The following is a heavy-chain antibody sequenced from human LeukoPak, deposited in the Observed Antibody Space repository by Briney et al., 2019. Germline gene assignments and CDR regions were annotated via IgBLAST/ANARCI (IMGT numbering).Heavy chain of an antibody. CDR2: ISAYNGNT. CDR3: ARAYPSGYDFRFDY. V-gene: IGHV1-18*01. CDR1: GYTFTSYG. Sequence: ASVKVSCKASGYTFTSYGISWVRRAPGQGLEWMGWISAYNGNTNYAQKLQGRVTMTTDTSTSTAYMELRSLRSDDTAVYYCARAYPSGYDFRFDYWGQGTLVTVSP. D-gene: IGHD5-12*01. J-gene: IGHJ4*02.